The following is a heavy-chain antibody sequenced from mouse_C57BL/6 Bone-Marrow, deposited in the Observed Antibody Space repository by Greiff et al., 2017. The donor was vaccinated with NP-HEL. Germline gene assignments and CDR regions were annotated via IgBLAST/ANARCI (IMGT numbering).Heavy chain of an antibody. CDR1: GFSFNTYA. Sequence: DVMLVESGGGLVQPKGSLKLSCAASGFSFNTYAMNWVRQAPGKGLEWVARIRSKSNNYATYYADSVKDRFTISRDDSESMLYLQMNNLKTEDTAMYYCVRELGRRGYYFDYWGQGTTLTVSS. J-gene: IGHJ2*01. V-gene: IGHV10-1*01. CDR2: IRSKSNNYAT. CDR3: VRELGRRGYYFDY. D-gene: IGHD4-1*01.